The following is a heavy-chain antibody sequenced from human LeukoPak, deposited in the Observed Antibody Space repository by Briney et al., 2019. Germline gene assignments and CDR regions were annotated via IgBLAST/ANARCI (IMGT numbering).Heavy chain of an antibody. CDR2: IIPIFGTA. Sequence: SVKVSCKASGYTFTSYGISWVRQAPGQGLEWMGGIIPIFGTANYAQKFQGRVTITTDESTSTAYMELSSLRSEDTAVYYCASAPRAGPYSYWGQGTLVTVSS. D-gene: IGHD1-26*01. J-gene: IGHJ4*02. CDR1: GYTFTSYG. CDR3: ASAPRAGPYSY. V-gene: IGHV1-69*05.